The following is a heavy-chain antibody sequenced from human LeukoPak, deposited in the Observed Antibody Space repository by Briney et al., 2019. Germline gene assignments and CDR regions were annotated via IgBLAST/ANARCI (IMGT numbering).Heavy chain of an antibody. Sequence: SETLSLTCTVSGVSISTDYWTWVRQSPGKGLEWIGYIHYSRSTSYNPSLKSRVTISVDTSKNQFSLKLTSVTSADTAVYYCARDAGATAYWGQGALVTVSS. CDR2: IHYSRST. D-gene: IGHD4/OR15-4a*01. CDR1: GVSISTDY. J-gene: IGHJ4*02. CDR3: ARDAGATAY. V-gene: IGHV4-59*01.